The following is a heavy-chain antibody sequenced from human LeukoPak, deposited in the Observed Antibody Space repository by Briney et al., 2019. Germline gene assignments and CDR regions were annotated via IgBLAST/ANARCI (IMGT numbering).Heavy chain of an antibody. J-gene: IGHJ4*02. CDR2: ISHSGST. V-gene: IGHV4-34*01. Sequence: SETLSLTRAIYDGSFSGYYWSWIRQPPGKGLEWIGGISHSGSTNYNPSLESRVTISLDTSKTHSSLRLTSVTAADTAVYYCAGGSTGSAYDYWGQGALVTVSP. D-gene: IGHD7-27*01. CDR3: AGGSTGSAYDY. CDR1: DGSFSGYY.